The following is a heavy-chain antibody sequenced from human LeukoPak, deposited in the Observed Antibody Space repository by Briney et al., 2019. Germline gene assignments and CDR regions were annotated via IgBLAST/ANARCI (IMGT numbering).Heavy chain of an antibody. Sequence: GGSLRLSCAASGFTFSTYVMSWVRQTPGKGLEWVSYISSSGSTIYYADSVKGRFTISRDNAKNSLYLQMNSLRAEDTAVYYCARSKWEVPFDYWGQGTLVTVSS. D-gene: IGHD1-26*01. CDR2: ISSSGSTI. CDR3: ARSKWEVPFDY. CDR1: GFTFSTYV. V-gene: IGHV3-48*03. J-gene: IGHJ4*02.